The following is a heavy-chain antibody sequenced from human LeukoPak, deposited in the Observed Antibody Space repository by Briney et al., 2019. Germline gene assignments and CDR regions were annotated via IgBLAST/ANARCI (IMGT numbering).Heavy chain of an antibody. D-gene: IGHD3-3*01. CDR3: ARGSVDTIFGVVIIGWFDP. V-gene: IGHV1-69*05. J-gene: IGHJ5*02. CDR1: GGTFSSYA. Sequence: SVKVSCKASGGTFSSYAISWVRQAPGQGLEWMGGIIPIFGTANYAQKFQGRVTITTDEYTSTAYMELSSPRSEDTAVYYCARGSVDTIFGVVIIGWFDPWGQGTLVTVSS. CDR2: IIPIFGTA.